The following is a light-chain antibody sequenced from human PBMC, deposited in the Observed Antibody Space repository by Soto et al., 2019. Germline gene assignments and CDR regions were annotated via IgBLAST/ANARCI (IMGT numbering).Light chain of an antibody. CDR1: SGSIASNY. V-gene: IGLV6-57*04. CDR3: QSYDSRYWV. J-gene: IGLJ3*02. CDR2: EDN. Sequence: NFMLTQPHSVSESPGKTVTISCTRSSGSIASNYVQWYQQRPGSAPTTVIYEDNQRPSGVPDRFSGSIDSSSNSASLTISGLKTEDEADYYCQSYDSRYWVVGGGTKLTVL.